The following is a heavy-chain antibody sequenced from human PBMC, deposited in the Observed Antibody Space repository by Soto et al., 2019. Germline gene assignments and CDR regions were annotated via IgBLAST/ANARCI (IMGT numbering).Heavy chain of an antibody. V-gene: IGHV1-3*01. CDR3: ARDGYYDILTGYYPPFDY. CDR2: INAGNGNT. D-gene: IGHD3-9*01. J-gene: IGHJ4*02. CDR1: GYTFTSYA. Sequence: ASVKVSCKASGYTFTSYAMHWVRQAPGQRLEWMGWINAGNGNTKYSQKFQGRVTITRDTSASTAYMELSSLRSEDTAVYYCARDGYYDILTGYYPPFDYWGQGTLVTVSS.